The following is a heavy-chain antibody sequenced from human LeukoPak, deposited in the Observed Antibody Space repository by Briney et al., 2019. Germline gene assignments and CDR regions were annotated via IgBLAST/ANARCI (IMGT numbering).Heavy chain of an antibody. CDR2: IYTSGST. D-gene: IGHD3-10*01. Sequence: PSQTLSLTCTVSGGSISSGSYYWSWIRQPAGKGLEWIGRIYTSGSTNYNPSLKSRVTISVDTSKNQFSLKLSSVTAADTAVYYCARDGSGSYYIGVSFDPWGQGTLVTVSS. V-gene: IGHV4-61*02. J-gene: IGHJ5*02. CDR3: ARDGSGSYYIGVSFDP. CDR1: GGSISSGSYY.